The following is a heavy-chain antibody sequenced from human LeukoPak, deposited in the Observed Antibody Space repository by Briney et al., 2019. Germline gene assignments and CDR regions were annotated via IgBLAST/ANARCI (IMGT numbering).Heavy chain of an antibody. CDR3: ARLRFYYYDSSGYLNA. CDR2: IYYSGST. J-gene: IGHJ4*02. CDR1: GGSISSSSYY. V-gene: IGHV4-39*01. Sequence: PSETLSLTCTVSGGSISSSSYYLGWIRQPPGKGLEWIVSIYYSGSTYYNPSLKSRVTISVDTSKNQFSLKLSSVTAADTAVYYCARLRFYYYDSSGYLNAWGQGTLVTVSS. D-gene: IGHD3-22*01.